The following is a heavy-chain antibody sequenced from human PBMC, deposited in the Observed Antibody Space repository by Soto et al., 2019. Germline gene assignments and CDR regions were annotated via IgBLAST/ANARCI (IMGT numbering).Heavy chain of an antibody. CDR2: IWYDGSKK. CDR3: ARDYCSSSSCFDY. Sequence: GGSLRLSCGASGFTFSNYGMHWVRQAPGKGLEWVAVIWYDGSKKYYVDSVKGRFTISRDSSKNMVYLQMSSLRAEDTALYYCARDYCSSSSCFDYWGQGTLVTVSS. D-gene: IGHD2-2*01. V-gene: IGHV3-33*01. CDR1: GFTFSNYG. J-gene: IGHJ4*02.